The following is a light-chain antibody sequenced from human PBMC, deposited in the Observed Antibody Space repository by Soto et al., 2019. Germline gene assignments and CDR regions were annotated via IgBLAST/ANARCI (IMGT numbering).Light chain of an antibody. J-gene: IGKJ1*01. V-gene: IGKV4-1*01. CDR1: QSVLFNSNNKNY. CDR2: WAS. CDR3: QQYYTATTWT. Sequence: DLVLTPSPDSLAVSLGASSTISCRSSQSVLFNSNNKNYLAWYQQKPGQPPKLLIYWASTRESGVPDRFSGSGSGTNFTLTISSLQAEDVAVYYCQQYYTATTWTLGQGTKVDIK.